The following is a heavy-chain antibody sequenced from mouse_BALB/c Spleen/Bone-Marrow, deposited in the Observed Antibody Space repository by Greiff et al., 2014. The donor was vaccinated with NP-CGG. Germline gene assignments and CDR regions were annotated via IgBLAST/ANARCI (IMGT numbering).Heavy chain of an antibody. Sequence: VQLQQSGPELVRPGVSVKISCKGSGYTFTEHAMHWVRQSHAKSLEWIGLISTYSGNTNYNQKFKGKATMTVDKSSSTAYMELARLASDDSAIYYCGGSIHYYGYDVMDYWGQGTSVTVSS. CDR2: ISTYSGNT. CDR1: GYTFTEHA. J-gene: IGHJ4*01. D-gene: IGHD1-2*01. CDR3: GGSIHYYGYDVMDY. V-gene: IGHV1-67*01.